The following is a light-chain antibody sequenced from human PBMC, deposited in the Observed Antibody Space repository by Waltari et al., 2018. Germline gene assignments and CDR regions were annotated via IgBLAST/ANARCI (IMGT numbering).Light chain of an antibody. V-gene: IGLV2-14*03. Sequence: QSALTQPASVSGSPGQSVTISCTGTSRDVGSYNYVSCYQQHPGKAPKLMIYDVSNRPSGVSNRFSGSKSGNTASLTISGLQAEDEADYYCSSYTSSSTVIFGGGTNLTVL. J-gene: IGLJ2*01. CDR3: SSYTSSSTVI. CDR2: DVS. CDR1: SRDVGSYNY.